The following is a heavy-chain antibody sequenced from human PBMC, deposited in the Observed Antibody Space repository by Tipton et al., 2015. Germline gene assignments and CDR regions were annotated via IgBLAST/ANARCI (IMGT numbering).Heavy chain of an antibody. CDR1: GGSISSTNW. V-gene: IGHV4-4*02. Sequence: SGGSISSTNWWTWVRQPPGKGLEWIGEISQSGNTNYNPSLKSRVTISADKSKNQFSLNLNSVTAADTAVYYCARDLEHGMDVWGQGTTVTVSS. CDR3: ARDLEHGMDV. J-gene: IGHJ6*02. CDR2: ISQSGNT. D-gene: IGHD5-24*01.